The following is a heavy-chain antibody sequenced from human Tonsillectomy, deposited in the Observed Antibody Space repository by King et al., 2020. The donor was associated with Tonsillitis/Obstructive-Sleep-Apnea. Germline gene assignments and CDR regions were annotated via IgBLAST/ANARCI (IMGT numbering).Heavy chain of an antibody. CDR3: SRAWGYYTTGGRSGLDY. D-gene: IGHD3-3*01. Sequence: VQLVQSGTEVKEPGASVRVSCKTSGFTFTRYGFTWVRQAPGQGLEWLGGISAYNGDTDYAQKFQDRVTLTTDTSTTSAYMDLRCLRTDDTAVYYCSRAWGYYTTGGRSGLDYWGQGTLVTVSS. V-gene: IGHV1-18*01. CDR1: GFTFTRYG. CDR2: ISAYNGDT. J-gene: IGHJ4*02.